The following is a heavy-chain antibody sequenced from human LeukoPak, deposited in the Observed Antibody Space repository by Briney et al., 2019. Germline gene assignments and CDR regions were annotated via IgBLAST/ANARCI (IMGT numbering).Heavy chain of an antibody. CDR2: IIPIFGTA. Sequence: ASVKVSCKASGGTFSSYAISWVRQAPGQGLEWMGGIIPIFGTANYAQKFQGRVTITTDESTSTAYMELSSLRSEDTAVYYCARSHPCRSTSCSINFDYWGQGTLVTVSS. CDR1: GGTFSSYA. V-gene: IGHV1-69*05. D-gene: IGHD2-2*01. CDR3: ARSHPCRSTSCSINFDY. J-gene: IGHJ4*02.